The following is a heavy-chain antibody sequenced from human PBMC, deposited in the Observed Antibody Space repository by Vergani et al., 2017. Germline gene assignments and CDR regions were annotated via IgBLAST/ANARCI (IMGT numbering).Heavy chain of an antibody. D-gene: IGHD2-2*01. J-gene: IGHJ5*02. CDR1: GFTFSSYW. Sequence: EVQLVESGGGLVQPGGSLRLSCAASGFTFSSYWMSWVRQAPGKGLEWVANIKQDGSEKYYVDSVKGRFTISRDNAKNSLYPQMNRLRAEDTAGYYCARVRRGSSTSCLFDPWGQGTLVTVSS. CDR2: IKQDGSEK. V-gene: IGHV3-7*03. CDR3: ARVRRGSSTSCLFDP.